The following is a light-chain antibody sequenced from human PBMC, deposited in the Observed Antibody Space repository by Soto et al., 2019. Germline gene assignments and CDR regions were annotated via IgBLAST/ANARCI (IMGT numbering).Light chain of an antibody. V-gene: IGKV1-39*01. CDR2: VAS. Sequence: DIQMTQSPSSLSLSVGDRVTITCRASQNINRYLNWYQQKPGRAPKVLIFVASSMQTGATSRFSGSGSGTDFSLSISSLQPEDFATYYCQQSSTPPYTVGQGTKLEI. J-gene: IGKJ2*01. CDR1: QNINRY. CDR3: QQSSTPPYT.